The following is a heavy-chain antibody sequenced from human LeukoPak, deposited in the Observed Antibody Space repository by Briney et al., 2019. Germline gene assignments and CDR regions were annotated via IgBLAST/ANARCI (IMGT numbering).Heavy chain of an antibody. V-gene: IGHV3-23*01. CDR1: GFIFNNYG. J-gene: IGHJ4*02. Sequence: GGSLRLSCAASGFIFNNYGLVWVRQAPGKGLEWVSAISNDGGGTTYADFVKGRFSVSRDNSKNTLFLQMNSLRAEDTALYYCAKGSSGCFFDLWGQGTLVTVSS. D-gene: IGHD3-22*01. CDR3: AKGSSGCFFDL. CDR2: ISNDGGGT.